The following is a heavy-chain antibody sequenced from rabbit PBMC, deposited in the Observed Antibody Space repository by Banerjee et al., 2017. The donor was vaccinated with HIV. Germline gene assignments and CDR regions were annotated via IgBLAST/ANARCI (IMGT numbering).Heavy chain of an antibody. J-gene: IGHJ4*01. CDR1: GFSFSNKYV. V-gene: IGHV1S45*01. CDR2: IYTGTSGST. Sequence: QQQLEESGGGLVKPEGSLTLSCTASGFSFSNKYVMCWVRQAPGKGLELIACIYTGTSGSTWYANWAKGRFTISKTSSTTVTLQMTTVTAADTATYFCARVWALWGPGTLVTVS. D-gene: IGHD5-1*01. CDR3: ARVWAL.